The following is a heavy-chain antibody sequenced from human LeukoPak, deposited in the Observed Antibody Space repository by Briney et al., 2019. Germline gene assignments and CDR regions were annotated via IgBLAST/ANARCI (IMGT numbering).Heavy chain of an antibody. Sequence: SLRLSCAASGFTFDDYAMHWVWQAPGKGLEWVSGISWNSGSIGYADSVKGRFTISRDNAKNSLYLQMNSLRAEDTALYYCAKGRPLYSSSWSTVGPFDYWGQGTLVTVSS. CDR3: AKGRPLYSSSWSTVGPFDY. CDR1: GFTFDDYA. CDR2: ISWNSGSI. J-gene: IGHJ4*02. D-gene: IGHD6-13*01. V-gene: IGHV3-9*01.